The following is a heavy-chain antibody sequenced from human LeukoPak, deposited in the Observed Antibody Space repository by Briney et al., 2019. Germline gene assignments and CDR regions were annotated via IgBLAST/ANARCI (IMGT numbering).Heavy chain of an antibody. CDR2: IYYSGST. Sequence: PSQTLSLTCTVSGGSISSGGYYWSWLRQHPGRGLEWIGYIYYSGSTYYNPSLKSRVTISVDTSKNQFSLKLSSVTAADTAVYYCARETLNYYGSGSYSAYYFDYWGQGTLVTVSS. J-gene: IGHJ4*02. CDR3: ARETLNYYGSGSYSAYYFDY. V-gene: IGHV4-31*03. D-gene: IGHD3-10*01. CDR1: GGSISSGGYY.